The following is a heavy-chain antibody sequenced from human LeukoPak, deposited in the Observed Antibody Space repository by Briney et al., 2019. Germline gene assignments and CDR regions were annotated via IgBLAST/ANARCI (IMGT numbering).Heavy chain of an antibody. CDR3: ARDCGGDCYLGDY. CDR1: GYTFTSYY. CDR2: INPSGGST. V-gene: IGHV1-46*01. J-gene: IGHJ4*02. D-gene: IGHD2-21*02. Sequence: ASVKVSCKASGYTFTSYYMHWVRQAPGQGLEWMGIINPSGGSTSYAQKFQGRVTMTRDMSTSTVFMELSSLRSEDTAVYYCARDCGGDCYLGDYWGQGTLVTVSS.